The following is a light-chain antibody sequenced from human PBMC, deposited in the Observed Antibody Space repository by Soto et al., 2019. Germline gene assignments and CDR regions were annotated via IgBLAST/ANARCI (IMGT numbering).Light chain of an antibody. CDR3: QQYETYYT. J-gene: IGKJ2*01. CDR2: KAS. Sequence: TQSPGTLSLSPGERATLSCRASQSITTWLAWYQQKPGKAPNLLIYKASNLESGVPSRFSGSGSGTEFTLTISGLQRDDFATYYCQQYETYYTFGQGTKLELK. CDR1: QSITTW. V-gene: IGKV1-5*03.